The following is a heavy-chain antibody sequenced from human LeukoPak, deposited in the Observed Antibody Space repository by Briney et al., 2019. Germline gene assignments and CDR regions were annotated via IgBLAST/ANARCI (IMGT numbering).Heavy chain of an antibody. CDR1: GYTFTAYY. CDR2: INPNSGGT. CDR3: AIVVNQKDAFDI. V-gene: IGHV1-2*06. J-gene: IGHJ3*02. Sequence: ASVKVSCKASGYTFTAYYMHWVRQAPGQGLEWMGRINPNSGGTNYAQKFQGRVNMTRDTSISTAYMELSRLRSDDTAVYYCAIVVNQKDAFDIWGQGTMVTVFS. D-gene: IGHD3-22*01.